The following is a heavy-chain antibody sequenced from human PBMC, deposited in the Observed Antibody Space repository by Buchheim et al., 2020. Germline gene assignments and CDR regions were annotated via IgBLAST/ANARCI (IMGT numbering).Heavy chain of an antibody. Sequence: EVQLLESGGGLVQPGGSLRLSCAASGFTFSSYAMSWVRQAPGKGLEWVSAISGSGGSTYYADSVKGRFTISRDNSKNTLYLQMNSLIAEDTAVYYCAKAHFVAYGDYEGSIDYYYGMDVWGQGTT. CDR3: AKAHFVAYGDYEGSIDYYYGMDV. CDR1: GFTFSSYA. CDR2: ISGSGGST. D-gene: IGHD4-17*01. J-gene: IGHJ6*02. V-gene: IGHV3-23*01.